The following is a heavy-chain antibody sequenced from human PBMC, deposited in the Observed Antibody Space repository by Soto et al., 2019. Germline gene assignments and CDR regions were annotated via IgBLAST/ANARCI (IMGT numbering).Heavy chain of an antibody. Sequence: ASLKVSCKASGYTLTSYYLQWVRQAPGQGPEWMGMINPSGGITKDAQKFQDRVSMTSDTSTSTVYMELSSRRSEETAVYYCARGISTTSYYSYYGMDVWG. CDR3: ARGISTTSYYSYYGMDV. CDR1: GYTLTSYY. D-gene: IGHD2-2*01. CDR2: INPSGGIT. V-gene: IGHV1-46*01. J-gene: IGHJ6*04.